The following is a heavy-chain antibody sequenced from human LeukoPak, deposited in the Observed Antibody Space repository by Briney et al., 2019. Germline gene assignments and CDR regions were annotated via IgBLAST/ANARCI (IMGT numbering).Heavy chain of an antibody. Sequence: PSETLSLTCAVYGGSFSGYYWSWIRQPPGKGLEWIGEINHSGSTNYNPSLKSRVTISVDTSKNQFSLKLSSVTAADTAVYYCARQKVGATINWFDPWGQGTLVTVSS. D-gene: IGHD1-26*01. J-gene: IGHJ5*02. CDR3: ARQKVGATINWFDP. CDR1: GGSFSGYY. CDR2: INHSGST. V-gene: IGHV4-34*01.